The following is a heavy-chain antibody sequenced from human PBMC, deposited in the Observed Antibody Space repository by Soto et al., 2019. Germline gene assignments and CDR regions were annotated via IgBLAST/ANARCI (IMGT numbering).Heavy chain of an antibody. CDR2: ISSSSSYI. V-gene: IGHV3-21*01. J-gene: IGHJ6*02. CDR1: GFTFSSYS. Sequence: GGSLRLSCAASGFTFSSYSMKWVRQAQRKGQERVSSISSSSSYIYYADSVEGRFTISRDNAKNSLYLQMNSLRAEDTAVYYCAIDFRFPMVRGVHYYYYYGMDVWGQGTTVTVSS. CDR3: AIDFRFPMVRGVHYYYYYGMDV. D-gene: IGHD3-10*01.